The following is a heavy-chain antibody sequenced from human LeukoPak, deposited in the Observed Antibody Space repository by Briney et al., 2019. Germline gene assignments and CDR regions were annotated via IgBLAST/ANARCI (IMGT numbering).Heavy chain of an antibody. CDR1: GYTFTTYG. V-gene: IGHV1-18*01. CDR2: ISAYNGNT. CDR3: AREKDTYYDILTGYYTFDY. D-gene: IGHD3-9*01. J-gene: IGHJ4*02. Sequence: GASVKVSCKASGYTFTTYGITWVRQAPGQGLEWMGWISAYNGNTNYAQKLQGRVTMTTDTSTSTAYMELRSLRSDDTAVYYCAREKDTYYDILTGYYTFDYWGQGTLVTVSS.